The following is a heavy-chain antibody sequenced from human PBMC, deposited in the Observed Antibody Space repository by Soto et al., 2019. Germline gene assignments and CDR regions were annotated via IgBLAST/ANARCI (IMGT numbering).Heavy chain of an antibody. CDR3: ARDTDCSSTSCPTFYGMDV. D-gene: IGHD2-2*01. Sequence: QVQLVQSGAEVKKPGSSVKVSCKASGGTFSSYTISWVRQAPGQGLEWMGRIIPILGIANYAQKFQGRVTITADQSTSTAYMELSSLRSEDTAVYYCARDTDCSSTSCPTFYGMDVWGQGTTVTVSS. V-gene: IGHV1-69*08. CDR1: GGTFSSYT. J-gene: IGHJ6*02. CDR2: IIPILGIA.